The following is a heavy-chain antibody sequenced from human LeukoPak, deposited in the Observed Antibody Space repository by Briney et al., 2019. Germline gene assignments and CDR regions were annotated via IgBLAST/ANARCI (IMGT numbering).Heavy chain of an antibody. D-gene: IGHD5/OR15-5a*01. CDR2: TNSDGSCT. CDR3: VSFYETY. V-gene: IGHV3-74*01. Sequence: PGGSLRLSCAASGNYWIHWVRQAPGKGLVWVSHTNSDGSCTSYADSVKGRFTISKDNAKNTVYMQMNSLRAEETAVYYCVSFYETYWGRGTLVTVSS. J-gene: IGHJ4*02. CDR1: GNYW.